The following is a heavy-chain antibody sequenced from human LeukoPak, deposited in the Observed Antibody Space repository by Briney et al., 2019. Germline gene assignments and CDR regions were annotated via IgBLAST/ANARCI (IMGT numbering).Heavy chain of an antibody. CDR1: GFTFSRSG. CDR2: IGYDGSKI. J-gene: IGHJ3*02. D-gene: IGHD3-16*01. V-gene: IGHV3-30*02. Sequence: GGSLRLSCAASGFTFSRSGMHWVRQAPGKGLEWVTFIGYDGSKIYYADSVRGRFTISRDNSKNTLYLQVNSLRAEDTAVYYCAKEGRGGFDIWGQGTKVTVSS. CDR3: AKEGRGGFDI.